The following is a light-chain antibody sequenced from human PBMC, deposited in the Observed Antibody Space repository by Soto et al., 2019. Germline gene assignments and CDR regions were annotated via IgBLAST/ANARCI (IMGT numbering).Light chain of an antibody. J-gene: IGKJ1*01. CDR3: QQTYSAPRT. Sequence: IEVTQSQSSLSASVGDRVTIRCRASQSITIYLNWYQQTPGKAPRLLIYGASTLQTGVPSRFSGSGSMTDFTLTISNLQPEDFATYYCQQTYSAPRTFGPGTKVDIK. CDR2: GAS. CDR1: QSITIY. V-gene: IGKV1-39*01.